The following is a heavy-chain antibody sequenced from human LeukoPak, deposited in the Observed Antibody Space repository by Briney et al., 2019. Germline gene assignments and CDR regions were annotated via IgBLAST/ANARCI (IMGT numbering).Heavy chain of an antibody. D-gene: IGHD5-24*01. CDR1: GFTFRSYS. Sequence: PGGSLGLSCAASGFTFRSYSMNWVRQAPGNGLEWVAYSSSSSSSTIYYADSVKGRFTISRDTAKNSVYLQMNSLRAEDTAVYYCVRGNRDGYNYILDYWGQGTLVTVSS. CDR2: SSSSSSSTI. CDR3: VRGNRDGYNYILDY. V-gene: IGHV3-48*04. J-gene: IGHJ4*02.